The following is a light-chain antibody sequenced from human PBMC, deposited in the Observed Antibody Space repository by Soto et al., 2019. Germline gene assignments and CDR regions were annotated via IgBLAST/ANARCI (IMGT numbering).Light chain of an antibody. CDR1: SSNIGSNT. J-gene: IGLJ1*01. Sequence: QSALTQPPSASGTPGQRVTISCSGSSSNIGSNTVNWYQQFPGTAPKLLIYSNNQRPSGVPDRFSGSKSGTSASLAISGLQSEDKADYYCAAWDDSLNGYVFGTGTKVTVL. CDR3: AAWDDSLNGYV. V-gene: IGLV1-44*01. CDR2: SNN.